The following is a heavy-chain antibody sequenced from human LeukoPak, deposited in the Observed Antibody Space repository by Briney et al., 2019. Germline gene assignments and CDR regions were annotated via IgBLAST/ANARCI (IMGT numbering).Heavy chain of an antibody. CDR3: ARDGPQWLVPPGTFDY. V-gene: IGHV3-74*01. CDR1: GFTFSSYW. CDR2: INSDGSST. D-gene: IGHD6-19*01. J-gene: IGHJ4*02. Sequence: GGSLRVSCAASGFTFSSYWMYWVRQARGKGLVWVSRINSDGSSTNYADSVKGRFTISRDNAKNTLYLQMNSLRAEDTAVYYCARDGPQWLVPPGTFDYWGQGTLVTVSS.